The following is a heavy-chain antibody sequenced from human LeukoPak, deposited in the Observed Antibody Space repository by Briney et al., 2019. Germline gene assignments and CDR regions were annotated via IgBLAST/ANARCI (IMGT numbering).Heavy chain of an antibody. V-gene: IGHV3-7*01. CDR3: ARAQRTIFGVVIPAYYHFDY. J-gene: IGHJ4*02. D-gene: IGHD3-3*01. CDR1: GFTFSSYW. CDR2: TKQDGSEK. Sequence: PGGSLRLSCAASGFTFSSYWMSWVRQAPGRGLEWVANTKQDGSEKYYVDSVKGRFTISRDNAKNSLYLQMNSLRAEDTAVYYCARAQRTIFGVVIPAYYHFDYWGQGTLVTVSS.